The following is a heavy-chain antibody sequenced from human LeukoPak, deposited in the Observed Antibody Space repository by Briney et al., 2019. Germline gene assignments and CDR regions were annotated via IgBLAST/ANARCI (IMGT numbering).Heavy chain of an antibody. D-gene: IGHD3-3*01. V-gene: IGHV1-69*01. J-gene: IGHJ5*02. CDR3: ARRRYDFSDPTSYNWFDP. Sequence: SVKVSCKASGGTFSGYAISWVRQAPGQGLEWMGGIIPIFGTANYAQKFQGRVTITADESTSTAYMELSSLRSEDTAVYYCARRRYDFSDPTSYNWFDPWGQGTLVTVSS. CDR2: IIPIFGTA. CDR1: GGTFSGYA.